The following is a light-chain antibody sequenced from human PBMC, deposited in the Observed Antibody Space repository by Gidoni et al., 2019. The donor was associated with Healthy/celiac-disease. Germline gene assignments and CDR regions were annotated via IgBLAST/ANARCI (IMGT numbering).Light chain of an antibody. CDR3: QQYDNLLPT. CDR2: DAS. Sequence: DIQMTQSPSSLSASVGDRVTITCQASQDLSNYLNWYQQKPGKAPKLLIYDASNLETGVPSRFSGSGSGTDFTFTISSLQPEDIATSYCQQYDNLLPTFGQGTRLGIK. CDR1: QDLSNY. V-gene: IGKV1-33*01. J-gene: IGKJ5*01.